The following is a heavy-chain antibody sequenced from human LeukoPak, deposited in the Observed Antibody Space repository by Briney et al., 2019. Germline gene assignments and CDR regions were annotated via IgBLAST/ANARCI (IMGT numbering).Heavy chain of an antibody. J-gene: IGHJ6*03. D-gene: IGHD1-1*01. CDR3: VANMYKYMDV. CDR2: ISGNGATT. V-gene: IGHV3-23*01. Sequence: GRSLRLSCAASGFTFSSYGMHWVRQAPGRGLEWVSSISGNGATTYYADSVKGRFSISRDNSKKTAFLQMNSLRAEDTAVYYAVANMYKYMDVWGKGTTVTVSS. CDR1: GFTFSSYG.